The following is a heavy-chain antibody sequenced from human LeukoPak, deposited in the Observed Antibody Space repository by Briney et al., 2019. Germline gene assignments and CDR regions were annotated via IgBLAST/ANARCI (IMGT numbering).Heavy chain of an antibody. V-gene: IGHV3-64*01. Sequence: GGSLRLSCAASGFTFISYAMHWVRQAPGKGLEYVSAISSNGGSTYYANSVKGRFTISRDNSKNTLYLQMGSRRAEDMAVYYCARVLVGALDYWGQGTLVTVSS. CDR3: ARVLVGALDY. D-gene: IGHD1-26*01. CDR1: GFTFISYA. CDR2: ISSNGGST. J-gene: IGHJ4*02.